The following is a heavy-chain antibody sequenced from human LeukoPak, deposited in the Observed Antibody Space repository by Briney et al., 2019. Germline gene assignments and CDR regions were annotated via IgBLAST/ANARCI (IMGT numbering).Heavy chain of an antibody. D-gene: IGHD6-19*01. CDR2: INPSGGST. CDR3: ATETSSGLMNDAFDI. J-gene: IGHJ3*02. CDR1: GYTFTRYY. Sequence: ASVKVSCKASGYTFTRYYMHWVRQAPGQWLEWMGIINPSGGSTSYAQKFQGRVTMTRDTSTSTVYMELSSLRSEDTAVYYCATETSSGLMNDAFDIGGQGTMVTVSS. V-gene: IGHV1-46*01.